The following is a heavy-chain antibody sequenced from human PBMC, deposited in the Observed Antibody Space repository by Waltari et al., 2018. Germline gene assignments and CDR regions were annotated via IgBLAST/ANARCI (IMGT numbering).Heavy chain of an antibody. CDR1: GFTFSSYS. CDR3: ARDPRIAVVLGAFDI. D-gene: IGHD6-19*01. CDR2: ISSSSSYI. V-gene: IGHV3-21*01. Sequence: EVQLVESGGGLVKPGGSLRLSCAASGFTFSSYSMNWVRQAPGKGLEWVSSISSSSSYIYYADSVKCRFTISRDNAKNSLYLQMNSLRAEDTAVYYCARDPRIAVVLGAFDIWGQGTMVTVSS. J-gene: IGHJ3*02.